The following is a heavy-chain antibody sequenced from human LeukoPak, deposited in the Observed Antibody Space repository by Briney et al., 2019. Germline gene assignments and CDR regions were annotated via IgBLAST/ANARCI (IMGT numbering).Heavy chain of an antibody. V-gene: IGHV1-69-2*01. CDR2: IDPVDGET. J-gene: IGHJ4*02. Sequence: ASVKVSCKASGYPFSDYYIHWVHEAPGKGLEWMGRIDPVDGETTYAESFQGRVTLTADRSTYTIYMELNSLTFADRAVYYCARDHEERGPYLDLWGQGAQVIVSS. CDR3: ARDHEERGPYLDL. CDR1: GYPFSDYY. D-gene: IGHD3-10*01.